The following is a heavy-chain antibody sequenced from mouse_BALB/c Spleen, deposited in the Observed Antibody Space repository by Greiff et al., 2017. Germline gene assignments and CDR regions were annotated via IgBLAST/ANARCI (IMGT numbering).Heavy chain of an antibody. CDR1: GFSLSTSGMG. CDR3: ARRGYYISYAMDY. CDR2: IYWDDDK. Sequence: QVTLKVSGPGILQPSQTLSLTCSFSGFSLSTSGMGVSWIRQPSGKGLEWLAHIYWDDDKRYNPSLKSRLTISKDTSRNQVFLKITSVDTADTATYYCARRGYYISYAMDYWGQGTSVTVSS. J-gene: IGHJ4*01. D-gene: IGHD2-3*01. V-gene: IGHV8-12*01.